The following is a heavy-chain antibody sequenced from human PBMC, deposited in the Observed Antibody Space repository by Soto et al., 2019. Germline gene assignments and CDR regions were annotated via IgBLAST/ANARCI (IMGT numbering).Heavy chain of an antibody. CDR2: ISWNSGSI. CDR3: AKVHISGTTGVFDP. J-gene: IGHJ5*02. CDR1: GFTFDDYA. V-gene: IGHV3-9*01. D-gene: IGHD1-20*01. Sequence: EVQLVESGGGLVQPGRSLRLSCAASGFTFDDYAMHWVRQAPGKGLEWVSGISWNSGSIGYADSVKGRFTISRDNAKTSLYLQMNSLRTEDTALYYCAKVHISGTTGVFDPWGQGTLVTVSS.